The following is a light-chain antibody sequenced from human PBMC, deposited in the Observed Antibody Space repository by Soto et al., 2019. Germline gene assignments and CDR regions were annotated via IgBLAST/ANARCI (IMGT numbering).Light chain of an antibody. V-gene: IGKV1-5*03. CDR1: QSVSSW. J-gene: IGKJ4*01. CDR3: QQYTTYLLT. Sequence: DIQMTQSPSTLSASVGDRVTITCRASQSVSSWLAWYQQKPQKAPKLLIHKASTLESGVPSRFSGSGSGTEFTLTISSLQPDDFATYYCQQYTTYLLTFGGGTKVEIK. CDR2: KAS.